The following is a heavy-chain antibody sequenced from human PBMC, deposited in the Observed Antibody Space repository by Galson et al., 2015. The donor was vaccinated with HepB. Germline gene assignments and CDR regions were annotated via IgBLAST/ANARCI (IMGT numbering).Heavy chain of an antibody. CDR1: GGSISSGGYY. Sequence: LSLTCTVSGGSISSGGYYWSWIRQHPGKGLEWIGYIYYSGSTYYNPSLKSRVTISVDTSKNQFSLKLSSVTAADTAVYYCATGRGWGVRGVIIKGPFDYWGQGTLVTVSS. D-gene: IGHD3-10*01. V-gene: IGHV4-31*03. J-gene: IGHJ4*02. CDR2: IYYSGST. CDR3: ATGRGWGVRGVIIKGPFDY.